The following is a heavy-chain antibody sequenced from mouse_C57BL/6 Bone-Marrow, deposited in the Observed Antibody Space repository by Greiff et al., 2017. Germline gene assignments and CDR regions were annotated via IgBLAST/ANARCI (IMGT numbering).Heavy chain of an antibody. V-gene: IGHV1-26*01. Sequence: VQLQQSGPELVKPGASVKISCKASGYTFTDYYMNWVKQSHGKSLEWIGDITPNNGGTSYNQKFKGKATLTVDKSSSTAYMELRSLTSEDSAVYYCAREGSYYYGSSLFAYWGQGTLVTVSA. CDR1: GYTFTDYY. D-gene: IGHD1-1*01. CDR3: AREGSYYYGSSLFAY. J-gene: IGHJ3*01. CDR2: ITPNNGGT.